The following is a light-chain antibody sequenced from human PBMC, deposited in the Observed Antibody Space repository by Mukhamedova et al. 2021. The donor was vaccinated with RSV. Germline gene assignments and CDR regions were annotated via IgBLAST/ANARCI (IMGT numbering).Light chain of an antibody. J-gene: IGLJ2*01. CDR2: QDS. V-gene: IGLV3-1*01. CDR1: GDKY. Sequence: GDKYACWYQQKPGQSPVLVIYQDSKRPSGIPERFSGSNSGNTASLAISGLRSEDEADYYCAAWDDSLSGHVVFGGGTKLTVL. CDR3: AAWDDSLSGHVV.